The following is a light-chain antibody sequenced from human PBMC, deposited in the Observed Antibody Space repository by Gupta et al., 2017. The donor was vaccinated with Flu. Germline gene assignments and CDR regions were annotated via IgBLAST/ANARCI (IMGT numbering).Light chain of an antibody. CDR1: SSDVGNNNL. Sequence: ITISCTGTSSDVGNNNLVSWYQQHPGKAPKLVISGVTKRPSGISNRFSGSKSGTTASLTISGLQAQDEADYYCCSYAGKNTVYVFGTGIKVTVL. CDR3: CSYAGKNTVYV. V-gene: IGLV2-23*02. CDR2: GVT. J-gene: IGLJ1*01.